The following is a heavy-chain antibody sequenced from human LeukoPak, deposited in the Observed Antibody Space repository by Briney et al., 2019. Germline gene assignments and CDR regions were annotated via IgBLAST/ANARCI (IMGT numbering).Heavy chain of an antibody. V-gene: IGHV3-53*01. CDR2: IYSGGST. CDR1: GFTVSSNY. CDR3: ATTYSSTWFDY. D-gene: IGHD6-13*01. Sequence: PGGSLGLSCAASGFTVSSNYMSWVRQAPGKGLEWVSVIYSGGSTYYADSVKGRFTISRDNSKNTLYLQMNSLRAEDTAVYYCATTYSSTWFDYWGQGTLVTVSS. J-gene: IGHJ4*02.